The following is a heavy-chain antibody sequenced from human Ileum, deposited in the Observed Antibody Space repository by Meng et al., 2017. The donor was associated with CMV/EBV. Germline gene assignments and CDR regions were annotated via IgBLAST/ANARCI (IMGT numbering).Heavy chain of an antibody. CDR2: INPNSGGT. CDR1: IYICTNYG. V-gene: IGHV1-2*02. D-gene: IGHD2-2*01. Sequence: QVQLLRSGVEGKKPGAPMKVSCKAFIYICTNYGITWVRQAPGQGLEWMGWINPNSGGTNYAQKFQGRVIMTRDTSISTAYMELSRLRSDDTAVYYCARDWGPRYCSSTSCFGFDPWGQGTLVTVSS. CDR3: ARDWGPRYCSSTSCFGFDP. J-gene: IGHJ5*02.